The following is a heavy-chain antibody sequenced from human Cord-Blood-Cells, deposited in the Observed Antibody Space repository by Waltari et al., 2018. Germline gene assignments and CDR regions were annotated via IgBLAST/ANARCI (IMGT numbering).Heavy chain of an antibody. J-gene: IGHJ6*02. Sequence: EVQLVESGGGLVQPGGSLRLSCAASGFTFSSYEMNWVRQAPGKGLEWVSYISSSGSTIYYADSVKVRFTISRDNAKNSLYLQMNSLRAEDTAVYYCAREAGALGYCSSTSCYANYYGMDVWGQGTTVTVSS. CDR3: AREAGALGYCSSTSCYANYYGMDV. V-gene: IGHV3-48*03. CDR2: ISSSGSTI. CDR1: GFTFSSYE. D-gene: IGHD2-2*01.